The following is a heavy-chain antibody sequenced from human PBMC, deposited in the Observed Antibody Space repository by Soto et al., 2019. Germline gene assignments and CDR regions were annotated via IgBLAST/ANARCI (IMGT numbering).Heavy chain of an antibody. CDR3: AKDVESGERWLPFHDS. J-gene: IGHJ4*02. CDR2: ISCDGAHQ. Sequence: QVHLVESGGGVVQPGRSLGLSCAASGFTFSIFGMHWVRQAPGKGLEWVAVISCDGAHQYYSDSVRVRFSISRDNSKGTLFLQMDSMTFEDTAVYYCAKDVESGERWLPFHDSWGQGTLVTVSS. V-gene: IGHV3-30*18. D-gene: IGHD3-16*01. CDR1: GFTFSIFG.